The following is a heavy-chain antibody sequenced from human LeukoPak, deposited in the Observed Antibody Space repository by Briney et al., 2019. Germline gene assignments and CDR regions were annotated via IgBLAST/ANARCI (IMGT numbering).Heavy chain of an antibody. D-gene: IGHD3-22*01. V-gene: IGHV1-8*03. CDR1: GYTFTSYD. Sequence: ASVKVSCKASGYTFTSYDINWVRQATGQGLEWMGWMNPNSGNTGYAQKFQGRVTITADESTSTAYMELSSLRSEDTAVYYCARDSSPHDYYDSSGNYLYSFDYWGQGTLVTVSS. CDR2: MNPNSGNT. CDR3: ARDSSPHDYYDSSGNYLYSFDY. J-gene: IGHJ4*02.